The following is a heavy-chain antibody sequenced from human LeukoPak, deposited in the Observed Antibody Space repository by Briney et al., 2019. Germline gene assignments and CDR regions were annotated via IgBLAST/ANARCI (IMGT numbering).Heavy chain of an antibody. CDR1: GFTFSNFA. CDR3: AKGAAAGKVDWFDP. CDR2: ITGYGAT. J-gene: IGHJ5*02. V-gene: IGHV3-23*01. Sequence: GGSLRLSCAASGFTFSNFAMMWVRQAPGTGLQWVSTITGYGATFYADSVRGRFTIFRDTSMNTLFLQMNSLGAEDTAVYYCAKGAAAGKVDWFDPWGQGTPVTVSS. D-gene: IGHD6-13*01.